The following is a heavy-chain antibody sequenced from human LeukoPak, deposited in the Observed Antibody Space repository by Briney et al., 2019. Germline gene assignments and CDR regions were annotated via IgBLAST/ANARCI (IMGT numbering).Heavy chain of an antibody. V-gene: IGHV3-30*02. CDR2: IRYDGSNK. D-gene: IGHD2-2*01. Sequence: GVSLGLSCAASGFTFSSYGMHWVRQAPGKGLEWVAFIRYDGSNKYYADSVKGRFTISRDNSKNTLYLQMNSLRAEDTAVYYCAKVKYCSSTGGDIGESDPSGHGTLVTVSS. J-gene: IGHJ5*02. CDR1: GFTFSSYG. CDR3: AKVKYCSSTGGDIGESDP.